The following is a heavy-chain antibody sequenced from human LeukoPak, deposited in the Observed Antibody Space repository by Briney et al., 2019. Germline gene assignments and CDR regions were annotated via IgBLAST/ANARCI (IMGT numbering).Heavy chain of an antibody. CDR1: GGSISYYY. D-gene: IGHD3-16*01. J-gene: IGHJ4*02. Sequence: SETLSLTCTVSGGSISYYYWSWIRQPPGKGLEWIGYIYYSGSTNYNPSLKSRVTISVDTSKNQFSLKLSSVTAADTAVYYCARLGGAALRYFDYWGQGTLVTVSS. V-gene: IGHV4-59*08. CDR3: ARLGGAALRYFDY. CDR2: IYYSGST.